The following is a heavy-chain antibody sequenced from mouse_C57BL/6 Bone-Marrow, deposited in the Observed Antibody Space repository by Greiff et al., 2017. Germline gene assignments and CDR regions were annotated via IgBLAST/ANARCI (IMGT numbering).Heavy chain of an antibody. Sequence: QVQLQQPGAELVRPGSSVKLSCKASGYTFTSYRMDWVKQRPGQGLEWIGNFYPSDSETHYNQKFKDKATLTVDKSSSTAYRLLSRVTSDDSAVCNCARGGRRYFDVWGTGTTVTVSS. V-gene: IGHV1-61*01. CDR3: ARGGRRYFDV. CDR2: FYPSDSET. CDR1: GYTFTSYR. J-gene: IGHJ1*03. D-gene: IGHD1-1*01.